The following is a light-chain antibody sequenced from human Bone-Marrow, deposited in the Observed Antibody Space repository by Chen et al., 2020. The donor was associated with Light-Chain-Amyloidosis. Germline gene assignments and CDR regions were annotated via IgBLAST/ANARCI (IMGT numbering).Light chain of an antibody. Sequence: FILTQDHSVSESPGKTVTISCTRSRGDIATNYVQWYQQRPGSAPTTVIYENDLRPSGVPDRFSGSIDTSSNSASLTISGLETEDEADYYCQSYATNTWIFGGGTHLTVL. J-gene: IGLJ3*02. CDR2: END. CDR1: RGDIATNY. V-gene: IGLV6-57*03. CDR3: QSYATNTWI.